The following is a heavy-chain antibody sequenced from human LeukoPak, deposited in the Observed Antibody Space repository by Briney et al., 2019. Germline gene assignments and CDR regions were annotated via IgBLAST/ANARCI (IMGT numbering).Heavy chain of an antibody. CDR2: MNPNSGNT. Sequence: ASVKVSCKASGYTFTSYDINWVRQATGQGLEWMGWMNPNSGNTGYAQKFQGRVTMTRNTSISTAYMELSSLRSEDTAVYYCARGGLAILNAGYWGQGTLVTVSS. D-gene: IGHD2-21*01. V-gene: IGHV1-8*01. CDR3: ARGGLAILNAGY. CDR1: GYTFTSYD. J-gene: IGHJ4*02.